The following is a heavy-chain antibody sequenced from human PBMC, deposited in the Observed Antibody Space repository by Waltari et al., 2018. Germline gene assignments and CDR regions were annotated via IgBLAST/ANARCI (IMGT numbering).Heavy chain of an antibody. J-gene: IGHJ6*02. D-gene: IGHD2-15*01. CDR1: GGSISSSSYY. CDR3: ASTTCSGGSCYSRGYYYYGMDV. Sequence: QLQLQESGPGLVKPSETLSLTCTVSGGSISSSSYYWDWIRQPPGKGLEWIGSIYYSGSTYYNPSLKSRVTISVDTSKNQFSLKLSSVTAADTAVYYCASTTCSGGSCYSRGYYYYGMDVWGQGTTVTVSS. CDR2: IYYSGST. V-gene: IGHV4-39*07.